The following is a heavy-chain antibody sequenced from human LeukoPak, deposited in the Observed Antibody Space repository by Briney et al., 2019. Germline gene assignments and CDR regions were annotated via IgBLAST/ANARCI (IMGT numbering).Heavy chain of an antibody. J-gene: IGHJ4*02. CDR1: GYSFTSYW. V-gene: IGHV5-51*01. CDR2: IYPGDSDT. Sequence: GESLKISCKGSGYSFTSYWIGWVRQMPGKGLGWMGIIYPGDSDTRYSPSFQGQVTISADKSISTAYLQWSSLKASDTAMYYCARHVTYYYDSSGYYPDYWGQGTLVTVSS. CDR3: ARHVTYYYDSSGYYPDY. D-gene: IGHD3-22*01.